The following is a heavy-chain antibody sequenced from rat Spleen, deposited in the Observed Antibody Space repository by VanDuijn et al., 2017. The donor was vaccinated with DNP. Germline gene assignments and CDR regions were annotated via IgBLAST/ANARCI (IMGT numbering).Heavy chain of an antibody. D-gene: IGHD1-12*03. CDR3: ARSWGDDGYPPFAY. CDR1: GFTFSNYY. J-gene: IGHJ3*01. V-gene: IGHV5-25*01. Sequence: EVRLVESGGGLVQPGGSMKLSCAASGFTFSNYYMAWVRQAPTKGLEWVASISGGGGNTYYQDSVKGRFTISRDNAKSTLYLQMDSLRSEDTATYYCARSWGDDGYPPFAYWGQGTLVTVSS. CDR2: ISGGGGNT.